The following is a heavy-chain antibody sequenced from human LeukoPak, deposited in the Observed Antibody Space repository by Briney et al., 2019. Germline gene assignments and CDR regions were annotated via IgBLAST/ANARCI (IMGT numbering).Heavy chain of an antibody. Sequence: SVKVSCKASGGTFSSYAISWVRQAPGQGLEWMGGIIPIFGTANYAQKFQGRVTITTDESTSTAYMELSSLRSEDTAVYYCASGYSSSSGDAFDIWGQGTMVTVSS. V-gene: IGHV1-69*05. D-gene: IGHD6-6*01. CDR2: IIPIFGTA. CDR1: GGTFSSYA. CDR3: ASGYSSSSGDAFDI. J-gene: IGHJ3*02.